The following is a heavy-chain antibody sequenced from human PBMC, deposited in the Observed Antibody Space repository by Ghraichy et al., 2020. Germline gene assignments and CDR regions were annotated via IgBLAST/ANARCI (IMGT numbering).Heavy chain of an antibody. CDR1: GFTFSSYS. CDR2: ISSSSSYI. Sequence: GGSLRLSCAASGFTFSSYSMNWVRQAPGKGLEWVSSISSSSSYIYYADSVKGRFTISRDNAKNSLYLQMNSLRAEDTAVYYCARASKSGHDYGGKSYDGAFDIWGQGTMVTVSS. V-gene: IGHV3-21*01. CDR3: ARASKSGHDYGGKSYDGAFDI. J-gene: IGHJ3*02. D-gene: IGHD4-23*01.